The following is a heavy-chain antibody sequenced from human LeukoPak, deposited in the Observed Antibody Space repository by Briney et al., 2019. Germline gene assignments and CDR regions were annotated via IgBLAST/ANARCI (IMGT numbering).Heavy chain of an antibody. V-gene: IGHV4-61*09. Sequence: SETLSLTCTVSGGSISSGRYCWSWIRQPAGKGLEWIGHIHTSGNTNYNPSLKSRVTISVDTSKNQFSLKLSSVTAADTAVYYCAREFYYYGSGSYLGAYYYYYMDVWGKGTTVTISS. D-gene: IGHD3-10*01. CDR2: IHTSGNT. J-gene: IGHJ6*03. CDR1: GGSISSGRYC. CDR3: AREFYYYGSGSYLGAYYYYYMDV.